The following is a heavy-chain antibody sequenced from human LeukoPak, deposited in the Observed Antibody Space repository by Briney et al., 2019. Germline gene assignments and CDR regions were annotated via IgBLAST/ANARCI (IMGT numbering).Heavy chain of an antibody. CDR3: ARGAPIFYYFES. Sequence: GESLKISCQTSGYIFTDYWIGWVRQVPGKGLEWMGIIYPDDSDTRYSPSFQGQVTISADKSTSTAYLQWSSLKASDIAMYYCARGAPIFYYFESWGQGTLVSVSA. V-gene: IGHV5-51*01. CDR2: IYPDDSDT. CDR1: GYIFTDYW. J-gene: IGHJ4*02.